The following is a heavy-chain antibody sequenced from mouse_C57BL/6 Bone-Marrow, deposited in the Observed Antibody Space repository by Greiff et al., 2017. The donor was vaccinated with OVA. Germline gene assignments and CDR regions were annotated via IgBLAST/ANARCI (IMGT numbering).Heavy chain of an antibody. J-gene: IGHJ3*01. CDR2: IHPNSGST. V-gene: IGHV1-64*01. CDR3: ARGLLTGSWFAY. D-gene: IGHD4-1*01. CDR1: GYTFTSYW. Sequence: QVQLQQPGAELVKPGASVKLSCKASGYTFTSYWMHWVKQRPGQGLEWIGMIHPNSGSTNYNEKFKSKATLTVDKSSSTAYMQLSSLTSEDSAVYYCARGLLTGSWFAYWGQGTLVTVSA.